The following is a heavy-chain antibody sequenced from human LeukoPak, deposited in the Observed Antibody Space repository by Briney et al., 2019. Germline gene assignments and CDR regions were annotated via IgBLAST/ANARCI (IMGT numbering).Heavy chain of an antibody. J-gene: IGHJ6*04. Sequence: SETLSLTCTVSGGSISSGGYYWSWFRQHPGKSLEWIGYIYYSGSTYYNPSLKSRVTISVDTSKNQFSLKLSSVTAAETAVYYCARGQADIVVVPAALGVWGKGTTVTVSS. V-gene: IGHV4-31*03. CDR3: ARGQADIVVVPAALGV. CDR2: IYYSGST. CDR1: GGSISSGGYY. D-gene: IGHD2-2*01.